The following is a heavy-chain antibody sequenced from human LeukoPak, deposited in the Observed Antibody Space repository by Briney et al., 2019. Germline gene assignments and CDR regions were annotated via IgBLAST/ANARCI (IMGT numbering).Heavy chain of an antibody. CDR3: ARGRRIAVAGNRFHY. CDR2: INHSGST. Sequence: SETLSLTCAVYGGSFSGYYWSWLRQPPGKGLEWIGEINHSGSTNYNPSLKSRVTISVDTSKNQFSLKLSSVTAADTAVYYCARGRRIAVAGNRFHYWGQGTLVTVSS. J-gene: IGHJ4*02. CDR1: GGSFSGYY. V-gene: IGHV4-34*01. D-gene: IGHD6-19*01.